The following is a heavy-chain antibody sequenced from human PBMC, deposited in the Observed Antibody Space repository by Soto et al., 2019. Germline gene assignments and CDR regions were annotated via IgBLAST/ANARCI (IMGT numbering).Heavy chain of an antibody. CDR3: AREPWLVLAFDI. J-gene: IGHJ3*02. CDR2: INHSGST. D-gene: IGHD6-19*01. Sequence: PSETLSLTCAVYGGSFSGYYWIWIRQPPGKGLEWIGEINHSGSTNYNPSLKSRVTISVDTSKNQFSLKLSSVTAADTAVYYCAREPWLVLAFDIWGQGTMVTVSS. V-gene: IGHV4-34*01. CDR1: GGSFSGYY.